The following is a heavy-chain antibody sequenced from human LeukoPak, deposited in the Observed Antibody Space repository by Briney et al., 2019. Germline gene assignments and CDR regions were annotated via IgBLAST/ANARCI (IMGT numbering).Heavy chain of an antibody. CDR3: ATAMVRGVYFDY. CDR1: GYTLTELS. V-gene: IGHV1-24*01. D-gene: IGHD3-10*01. Sequence: GASVKVSCKVSGYTLTELSMHWERQAPGKGLEGMGGFDLEDGETIYAQKFQGRVTMTEDTSTDTAYMELSSLRSEDTAVYYCATAMVRGVYFDYWGQGTLVTVSS. CDR2: FDLEDGET. J-gene: IGHJ4*02.